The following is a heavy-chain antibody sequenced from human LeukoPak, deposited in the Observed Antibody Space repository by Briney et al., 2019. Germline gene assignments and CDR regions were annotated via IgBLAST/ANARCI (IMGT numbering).Heavy chain of an antibody. CDR1: GGSINSYY. CDR2: IHYSGST. D-gene: IGHD3-22*01. Sequence: SETLSLTCTVSGGSINSYYLSWIRRPPGRGLEWIGSIHYSGSTSYNPSLRSRVTISVDTSKNQFSLRLSSVTAADTAVYYCARGLNYGGSGYYFDSWGPGTLVTVSS. V-gene: IGHV4-59*12. CDR3: ARGLNYGGSGYYFDS. J-gene: IGHJ4*02.